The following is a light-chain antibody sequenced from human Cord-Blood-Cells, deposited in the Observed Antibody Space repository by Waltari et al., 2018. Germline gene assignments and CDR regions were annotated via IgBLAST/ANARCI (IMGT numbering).Light chain of an antibody. J-gene: IGLJ3*02. CDR3: SSYTISSTWV. CDR1: SSDVGGYNY. CDR2: EVS. Sequence: QSALTQPASVSGSPGQSITISCTGTSSDVGGYNYVSWSQQHQGKAPKLLFYEVSKWPEGVSNRFSGSKSGNTASLTISGLQAEDEADYYCSSYTISSTWVFGGGTKLTVL. V-gene: IGLV2-14*01.